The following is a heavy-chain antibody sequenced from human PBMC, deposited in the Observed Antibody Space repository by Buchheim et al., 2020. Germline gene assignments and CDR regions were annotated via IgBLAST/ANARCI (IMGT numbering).Heavy chain of an antibody. CDR1: GGTFSRYA. CDR3: ARDDFWSGYYLLDYYYGMDV. J-gene: IGHJ6*02. Sequence: QVQLVQSGAEVKKPGSSVKVSCKASGGTFSRYAISWVRQAPGQGLEWMGRIIPILGIANYAQKFQGRVTITADKSTSTAYMELSSLRSEDTAVYYCARDDFWSGYYLLDYYYGMDVWGQGTT. CDR2: IIPILGIA. V-gene: IGHV1-69*04. D-gene: IGHD3-3*01.